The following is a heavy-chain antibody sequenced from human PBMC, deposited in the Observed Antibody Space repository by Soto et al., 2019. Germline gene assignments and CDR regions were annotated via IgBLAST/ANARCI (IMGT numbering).Heavy chain of an antibody. CDR2: IIPILGIA. CDR1: GGTFSSYT. Sequence: QVQLVQSGAEVKKPGSSVKVSCKASGGTFSSYTISWVRQAPGQGLEWMGRIIPILGIANYAQKFQDRVTSTADKSTXXAXPVXGSLRSEDTAVYYCARDLGIAVAETTQVDYYGKDVGGQGTTFTFSS. J-gene: IGHJ6*02. CDR3: ARDLGIAVAETTQVDYYGKDV. V-gene: IGHV1-69*08. D-gene: IGHD6-19*01.